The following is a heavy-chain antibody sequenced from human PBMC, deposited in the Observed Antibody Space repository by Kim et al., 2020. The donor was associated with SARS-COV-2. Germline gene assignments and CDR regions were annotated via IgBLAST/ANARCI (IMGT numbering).Heavy chain of an antibody. V-gene: IGHV3-48*02. CDR2: ITISSDTI. Sequence: GGSLRLSCAASGFSFSTYNMHWVRQASGKGLEWVSFITISSDTISYADSVTGRFTISRDNAKNLLYLQMNSLRDEDTAVYFCGRAKSGSLDNWGQGTLVTVSS. J-gene: IGHJ4*02. CDR3: GRAKSGSLDN. D-gene: IGHD1-26*01. CDR1: GFSFSTYN.